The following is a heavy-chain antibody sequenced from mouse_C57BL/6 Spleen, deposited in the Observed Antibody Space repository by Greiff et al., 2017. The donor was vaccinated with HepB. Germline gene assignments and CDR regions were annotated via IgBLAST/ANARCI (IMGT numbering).Heavy chain of an antibody. Sequence: VQLQQSGAELARPGASVKMSCKASGYTFTSYTMHWVKQRPGQGLEWIGYINPSSGYTKYNQKFKDKATLTADKSSSTAYMQLSSLTSEDSAVYYWARGVGTRYFDYWGQGTTLTVSS. V-gene: IGHV1-4*01. CDR3: ARGVGTRYFDY. D-gene: IGHD1-1*02. J-gene: IGHJ2*01. CDR2: INPSSGYT. CDR1: GYTFTSYT.